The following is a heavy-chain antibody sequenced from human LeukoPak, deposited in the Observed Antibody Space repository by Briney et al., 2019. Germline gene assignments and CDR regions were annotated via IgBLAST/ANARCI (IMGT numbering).Heavy chain of an antibody. J-gene: IGHJ4*02. CDR2: IIPILGIA. V-gene: IGHV1-69*04. D-gene: IGHD2-21*02. Sequence: SVKVSCKASGGTFSSYAISWVRQAPGQGLEWMGRIIPILGIANYAQKFQGRVTITADKSTSTAYMELSSLRSEGTAVYYCARANQYCGGDCYSFDYWGQGTLVTVSS. CDR3: ARANQYCGGDCYSFDY. CDR1: GGTFSSYA.